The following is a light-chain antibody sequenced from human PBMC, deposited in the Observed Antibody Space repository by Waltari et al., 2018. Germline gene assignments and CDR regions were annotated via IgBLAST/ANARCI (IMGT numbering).Light chain of an antibody. J-gene: IGLJ2*01. V-gene: IGLV2-23*02. CDR2: EVN. CDR3: CSFASRIGV. CDR1: SSAVGSYNF. Sequence: QSALTQPASVSGSPGQSITISCTGTSSAVGSYNFVSWYQQHPGKAPKLIISEVNKRPSGVSSRFSGSESGNTASLTISGLQADDEADYYCCSFASRIGVFGGGTKVTVL.